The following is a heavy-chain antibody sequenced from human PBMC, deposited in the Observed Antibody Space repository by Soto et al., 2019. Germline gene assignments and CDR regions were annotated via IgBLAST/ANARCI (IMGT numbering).Heavy chain of an antibody. V-gene: IGHV4-59*01. Sequence: PWETLSLTCTVSGVSISSYYWSWIRQPPGKGLEWIGYIYYSGSTRYNPSLKSRVTISIDTSMSQFSMKMTSVTAADTAMYYCARESGSYDPLDYWGQGTLVTVSS. J-gene: IGHJ4*02. CDR2: IYYSGST. D-gene: IGHD1-26*01. CDR1: GVSISSYY. CDR3: ARESGSYDPLDY.